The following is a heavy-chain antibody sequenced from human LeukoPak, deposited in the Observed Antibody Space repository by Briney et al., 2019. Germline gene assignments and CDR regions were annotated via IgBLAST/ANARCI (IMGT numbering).Heavy chain of an antibody. CDR1: GGTFSSYA. Sequence: GASVKVSCKASGGTFSSYAISWVRQAPGRGLEWMGGIIPIFGTANYAQKFQGRVTITADESTSTAYMELSSLRSEDTAVYYCARVAVADMYYFDYWGQGTLVTVSS. CDR2: IIPIFGTA. CDR3: ARVAVADMYYFDY. V-gene: IGHV1-69*13. D-gene: IGHD6-19*01. J-gene: IGHJ4*02.